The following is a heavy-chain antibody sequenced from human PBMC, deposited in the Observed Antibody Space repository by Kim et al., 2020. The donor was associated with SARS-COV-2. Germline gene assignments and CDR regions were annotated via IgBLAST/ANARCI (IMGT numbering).Heavy chain of an antibody. V-gene: IGHV1-69*04. CDR3: ARGGQQLAVFDY. J-gene: IGHJ4*02. Sequence: NYPQKCQGRVTITADKSTSTAYMELSSLRSDDTAVYYCARGGQQLAVFDYWGQGTLVTVSS. D-gene: IGHD6-13*01.